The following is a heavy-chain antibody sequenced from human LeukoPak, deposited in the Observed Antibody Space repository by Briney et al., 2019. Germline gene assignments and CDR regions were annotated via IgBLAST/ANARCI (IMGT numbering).Heavy chain of an antibody. J-gene: IGHJ5*02. Sequence: ASVKVSCKASGYTFTNFAINWVRQAPGQGLECMGWISAYTGDTNYAQKFQGRVTMTTDTSATTAYMELRSLRSDDTAVYYCARMGGSSTLNWFDPWGQGTLVTVSS. V-gene: IGHV1-18*01. CDR2: ISAYTGDT. CDR3: ARMGGSSTLNWFDP. D-gene: IGHD3-16*01. CDR1: GYTFTNFA.